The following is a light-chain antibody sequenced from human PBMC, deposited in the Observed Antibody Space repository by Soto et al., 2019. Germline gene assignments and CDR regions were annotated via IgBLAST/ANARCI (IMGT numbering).Light chain of an antibody. J-gene: IGKJ1*01. V-gene: IGKV1-33*01. CDR1: QSISSD. CDR2: DAS. Sequence: DIQMTQSPSSLSASVVDRVTITCLASQSISSDLNWYQQKPGKAPNLLIYDASNLETGVPSRFSGGGSGTHFTFTISNLQPEDIATYYCQQYDNLPPTWTFGQGTKVDIK. CDR3: QQYDNLPPTWT.